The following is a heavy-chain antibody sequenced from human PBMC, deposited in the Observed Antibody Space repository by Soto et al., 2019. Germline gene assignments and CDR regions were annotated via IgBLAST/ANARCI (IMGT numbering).Heavy chain of an antibody. V-gene: IGHV1-69*01. CDR3: AREGSDSSSFRFDY. Sequence: QVQLVQSGAEVKKPGYSVKVSCKASGGTFSRYAISWVRQAPGQGLAWMGGIIPIFCTANYAQKFQGRVTIPADDSTITAYMELSSLRSEATAVYYCAREGSDSSSFRFDYWGQGTLVTVSS. J-gene: IGHJ4*02. D-gene: IGHD6-13*01. CDR2: IIPIFCTA. CDR1: GGTFSRYA.